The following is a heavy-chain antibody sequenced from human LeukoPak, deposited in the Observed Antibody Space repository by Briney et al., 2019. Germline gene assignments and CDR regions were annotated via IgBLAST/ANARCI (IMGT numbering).Heavy chain of an antibody. D-gene: IGHD3-22*01. J-gene: IGHJ4*02. CDR1: GGTFSSYA. CDR3: ARTKAYDSSGYYDPGYY. CDR2: IIPILGIA. V-gene: IGHV1-69*04. Sequence: GSSVKVSCKASGGTFSSYAISWVRQAPGQGLEWMGRIIPILGIANYAQKFQGRVTITADKPTSTAYMELSSLRSEDTAVYYCARTKAYDSSGYYDPGYYWGQGTLVTVSS.